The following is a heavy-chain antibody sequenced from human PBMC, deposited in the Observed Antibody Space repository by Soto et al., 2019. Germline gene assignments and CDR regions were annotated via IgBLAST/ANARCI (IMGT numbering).Heavy chain of an antibody. V-gene: IGHV4-39*01. J-gene: IGHJ4*02. D-gene: IGHD6-19*01. CDR2: IYYSGST. Sequence: QLQLQESGPGLVKPSETLSLTCTVSGGSISSSSYYWGWIRQPPGKGLEWIGSIYYSGSTYYNPSLKSRVTISVDTSKNQFSLKLSSVTAADTAVYYCARLDFRSSGWSHGGGYFDYWGQGTLVTVSS. CDR3: ARLDFRSSGWSHGGGYFDY. CDR1: GGSISSSSYY.